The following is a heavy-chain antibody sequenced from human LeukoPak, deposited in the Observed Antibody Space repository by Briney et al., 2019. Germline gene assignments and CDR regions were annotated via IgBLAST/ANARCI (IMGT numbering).Heavy chain of an antibody. CDR3: ASALVVITTPGNY. J-gene: IGHJ4*02. Sequence: GGSLRLSCAASGFTFSSSAMSWVRQVPGKGLEWVSGISASGGSTSYADSVRGRFTISRDNSKNTLYVQMNSLRAEDTAVYYCASALVVITTPGNYWGQGTLVTVSS. CDR1: GFTFSSSA. V-gene: IGHV3-23*01. CDR2: ISASGGST. D-gene: IGHD3-22*01.